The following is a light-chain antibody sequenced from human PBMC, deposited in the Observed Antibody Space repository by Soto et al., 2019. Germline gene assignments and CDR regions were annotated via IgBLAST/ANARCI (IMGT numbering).Light chain of an antibody. V-gene: IGKV1-39*01. CDR3: QQSYCTPLT. J-gene: IGKJ5*01. CDR1: QSIRSY. Sequence: DIKITQSPSSLSASVGDRVTITCRASQSIRSYLNWYQQKPGQAPKLLIYAASSLQSGVPSRFSGSGSGTDFTLTISSLQPEDFATYYCQQSYCTPLTFGQGTRLEN. CDR2: AAS.